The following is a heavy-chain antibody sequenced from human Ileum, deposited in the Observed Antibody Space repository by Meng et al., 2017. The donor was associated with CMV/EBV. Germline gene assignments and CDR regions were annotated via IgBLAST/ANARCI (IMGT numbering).Heavy chain of an antibody. CDR1: GDSISSDNSP. D-gene: IGHD2-21*01. CDR2: RHKNGND. CDR3: AIYYGGVGGRGY. Sequence: QVPLQGSGPGLGKLSQTLSLTCSVSGDSISSDNSPWSWIRQPAGKGLEWIGQRHKNGNDNYNASLKSRVTISIDTSKNQFSLTLPSVTAADTAVYYCAIYYGGVGGRGYWAQGTLVTVSS. J-gene: IGHJ4*02. V-gene: IGHV4-61*02.